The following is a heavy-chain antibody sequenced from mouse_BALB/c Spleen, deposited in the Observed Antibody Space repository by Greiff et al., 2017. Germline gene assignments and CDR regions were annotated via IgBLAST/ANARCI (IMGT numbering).Heavy chain of an antibody. Sequence: EVQGVESGGGLVQPGGSRKLSCAASGFTFSSFGMHWVRQAPEKGLEWVADISSGSSTIYYADTVKGRFTISRDNPKNTLFLQMTSPRYEDTAMFYCARLAGTWFAYWGQGTLVTVSA. J-gene: IGHJ3*01. CDR1: GFTFSSFG. CDR3: ARLAGTWFAY. V-gene: IGHV5-17*02. CDR2: ISSGSSTI.